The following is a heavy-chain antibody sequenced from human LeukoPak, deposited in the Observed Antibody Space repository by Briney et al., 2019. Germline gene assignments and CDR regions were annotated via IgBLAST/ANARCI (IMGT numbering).Heavy chain of an antibody. V-gene: IGHV4-61*02. D-gene: IGHD3-3*01. CDR3: ASTPLRFLQWLPSV. Sequence: MSSETLSLTCTVSGGSISSGSYYWSWIRQPAGKGLEWIGRIYTSGSTNYNPSLKSRVTISVDTSKNQFSLKLSSVTAADTAVYYCASTPLRFLQWLPSVWGQGTLVTVSS. CDR1: GGSISSGSYY. J-gene: IGHJ4*02. CDR2: IYTSGST.